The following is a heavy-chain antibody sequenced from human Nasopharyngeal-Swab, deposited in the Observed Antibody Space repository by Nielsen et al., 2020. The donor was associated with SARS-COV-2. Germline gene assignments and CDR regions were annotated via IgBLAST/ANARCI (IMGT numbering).Heavy chain of an antibody. CDR2: INANSGVT. J-gene: IGHJ4*02. V-gene: IGHV1-2*07. D-gene: IGHD4-17*01. CDR3: ARDDYGDYGYFGH. Sequence: ASVKVSCKASGYTFTDYHLHWVRQAPGQGLEWLGWINANSGVTNYAHKFKGRVTVTRDTSISTAYMELSRLRSDDTAVYYCARDDYGDYGYFGHWGQGTLVTVSS. CDR1: GYTFTDYH.